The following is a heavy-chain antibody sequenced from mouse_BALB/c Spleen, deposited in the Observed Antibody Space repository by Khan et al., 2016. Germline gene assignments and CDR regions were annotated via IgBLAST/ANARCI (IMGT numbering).Heavy chain of an antibody. CDR3: AIEDYSWFAY. CDR1: GYSITSDYA. D-gene: IGHD1-1*02. J-gene: IGHJ3*01. Sequence: EVQLDESGPSLVKPSQSLSLTCTVTGYSITSDYAWNWIRQFPGNKLEWMGYISYSGNTHYIPSLKSRISITRDTSTNQFFLQLNSVTTEDTATYYCAIEDYSWFAYWGQGTLVTVSA. V-gene: IGHV3-2*02. CDR2: ISYSGNT.